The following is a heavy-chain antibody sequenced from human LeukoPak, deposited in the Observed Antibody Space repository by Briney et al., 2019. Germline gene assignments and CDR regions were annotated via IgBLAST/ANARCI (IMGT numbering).Heavy chain of an antibody. V-gene: IGHV3-53*01. CDR3: VEQCGGDCP. D-gene: IGHD2-21*02. CDR2: IYSGGSA. J-gene: IGHJ5*02. CDR1: GFTVSNNY. Sequence: GSLRLSCSASGFTVSNNYMSWVRQAPGEGLEWVSVIYSGGSAYYADSVRGRFTISRDNAKNSLYLQMDSLRTEDTAVYYCVEQCGGDCPWGQGTLVTVSS.